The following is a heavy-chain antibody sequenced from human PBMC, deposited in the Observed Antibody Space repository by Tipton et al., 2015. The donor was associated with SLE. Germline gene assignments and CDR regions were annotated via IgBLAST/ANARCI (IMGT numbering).Heavy chain of an antibody. CDR2: IYYAGSI. CDR1: GGSMGTYY. J-gene: IGHJ4*02. CDR3: ARHFYNIGWNHFDN. Sequence: TLSLTCSVYGGSMGTYYWSWIRQSPERGLEWIGHIYYAGSINYNPSLRSQVTMSMDTSQNQFSLKLSSVTAADTAVYYCARHFYNIGWNHFDNWGPGTLVTVSS. D-gene: IGHD6-19*01. V-gene: IGHV4-59*08.